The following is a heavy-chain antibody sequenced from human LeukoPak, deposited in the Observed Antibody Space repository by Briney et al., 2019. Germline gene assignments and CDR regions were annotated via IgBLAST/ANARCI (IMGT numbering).Heavy chain of an antibody. CDR3: ARLTGDLPPGGLYYNYYIDV. CDR1: GGSLSGYY. D-gene: IGHD3-16*01. Sequence: SETLSLTCAVYGGSLSGYYWTWVRQPPGKGLEWIGEISHSGGANYSPSLKSRVTISLDTSKNQFSLRLTSVTAADTAVYYCARLTGDLPPGGLYYNYYIDVWDKGATVTVSS. J-gene: IGHJ6*03. V-gene: IGHV4-34*01. CDR2: ISHSGGA.